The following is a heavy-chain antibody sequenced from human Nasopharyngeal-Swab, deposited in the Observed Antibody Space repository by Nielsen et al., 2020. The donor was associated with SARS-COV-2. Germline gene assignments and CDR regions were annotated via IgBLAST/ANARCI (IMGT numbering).Heavy chain of an antibody. D-gene: IGHD3-10*01. CDR3: ARARTAMVRAPFDY. CDR2: ISTSSSYI. CDR1: GFTLSSYS. V-gene: IGHV3-21*01. Sequence: GRSLTPSCAASGFTLSSYSMNWVRPAPGKGLEWVSSISTSSSYIYYADSVKGRFTISRHNAKNSLYLQMNSLRAEDTAVYYCARARTAMVRAPFDYWGQGTLVTVSS. J-gene: IGHJ4*02.